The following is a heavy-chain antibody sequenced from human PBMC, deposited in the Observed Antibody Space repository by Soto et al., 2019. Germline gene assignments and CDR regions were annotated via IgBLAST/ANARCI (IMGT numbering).Heavy chain of an antibody. D-gene: IGHD3-16*02. CDR1: GGSISSGGYS. CDR3: ARGPYDYVWASYRPNYFDY. V-gene: IGHV4-30-2*01. CDR2: IYHSGSP. Sequence: ASETLSLTCAVSGGSISSGGYSWSWIRQPPGKGLEWIGYIYHSGSPYYNPSLKSRVTISVDRSKNQFSLNLSSVTAADTAVYYCARGPYDYVWASYRPNYFDYWGQGTLVTVSS. J-gene: IGHJ4*02.